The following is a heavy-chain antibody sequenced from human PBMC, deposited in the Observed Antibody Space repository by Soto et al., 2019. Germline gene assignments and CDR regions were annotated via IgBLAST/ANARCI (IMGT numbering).Heavy chain of an antibody. CDR2: IWYDGSNK. CDR3: ARDYDSSGYPRYYFDY. CDR1: GFTFSSYG. Sequence: QVQLVESGGGVVQPGRSLRLSCAASGFTFSSYGMHWVRQAPGKGLERVAVIWYDGSNKYYADSVKGRFTISRDNSKNTLYLQMNSLRAEDTAVYYCARDYDSSGYPRYYFDYRGQGTLVTVSS. V-gene: IGHV3-33*01. J-gene: IGHJ4*02. D-gene: IGHD3-22*01.